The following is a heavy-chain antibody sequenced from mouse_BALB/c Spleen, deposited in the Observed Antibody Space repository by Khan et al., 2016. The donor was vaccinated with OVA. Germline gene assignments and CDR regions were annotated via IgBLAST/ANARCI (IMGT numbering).Heavy chain of an antibody. V-gene: IGHV3-2*02. Sequence: EVQLQESGPGLVKPSQSLSLTCTVTGYSITSDYAWNWIRQFPGNKLEWMGHISYSGNTKYNPSLKSRISITRDTSKNQFFLQWNSVTTEDTATYYCARIYGGDFDYWGQGTTLTVSS. CDR1: GYSITSDYA. CDR3: ARIYGGDFDY. CDR2: ISYSGNT. J-gene: IGHJ2*01. D-gene: IGHD1-1*01.